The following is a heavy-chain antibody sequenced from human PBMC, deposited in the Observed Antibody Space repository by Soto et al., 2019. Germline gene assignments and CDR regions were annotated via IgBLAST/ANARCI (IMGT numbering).Heavy chain of an antibody. CDR2: IKTDGGEE. D-gene: IGHD2-8*02. V-gene: IGHV3-7*01. J-gene: IGHJ4*02. CDR3: ATYSDCTGGGCSANPDH. Sequence: DVHLVESGGGLVQPGGSLRLSCLTSGFTFSSYWMSWVRQAPGKGLEWVATIKTDGGEEYYVDSGRGRFTISRDNARDSPLLQMNGLRVEDTAVYYCATYSDCTGGGCSANPDHWGQGTLVTVSS. CDR1: GFTFSSYW.